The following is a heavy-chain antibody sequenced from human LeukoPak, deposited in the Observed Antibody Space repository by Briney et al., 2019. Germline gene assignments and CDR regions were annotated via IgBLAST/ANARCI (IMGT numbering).Heavy chain of an antibody. CDR3: ARAGGSVGWYGTIDS. V-gene: IGHV4-61*09. D-gene: IGHD6-19*01. Sequence: SETLSLTCTVSGGSISSGSDYWTWIRQPAGKGLEWIGHLYSSGATSYNPPLQSRVTFSVDASNSQFSLRLTSVTAADTAVYYCARAGGSVGWYGTIDSWGQGTLVTVSS. CDR2: LYSSGAT. CDR1: GGSISSGSDY. J-gene: IGHJ4*02.